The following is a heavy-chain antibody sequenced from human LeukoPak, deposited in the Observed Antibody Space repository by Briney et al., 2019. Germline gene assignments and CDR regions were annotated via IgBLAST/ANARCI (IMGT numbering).Heavy chain of an antibody. CDR1: GFTFSSYG. CDR3: AKVGLVQGYSGMDV. D-gene: IGHD6-13*01. J-gene: IGHJ6*02. V-gene: IGHV3-30*18. CDR2: ISYDGSNK. Sequence: PGGSLRLSCAASGFTFSSYGRHWVRQAPGKGLEWVAVISYDGSNKYYADSVKGRFTISRDNSKNTLYLQMNSLRAEDTAVYYCAKVGLVQGYSGMDVWGQGTTVTVSS.